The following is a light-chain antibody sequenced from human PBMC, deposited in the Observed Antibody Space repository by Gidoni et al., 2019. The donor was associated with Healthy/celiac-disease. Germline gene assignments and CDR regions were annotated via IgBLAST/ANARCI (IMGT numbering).Light chain of an antibody. CDR1: QSVSSY. CDR2: DAS. J-gene: IGKJ2*01. V-gene: IGKV3-11*01. CDR3: QQRSNWPPLYT. Sequence: EIVLTQSPATLSLSPGERATLSCRASQSVSSYLACYQQKPGQAPRLLIDDASNRATGIPARFSGSGSGTDFTLTISSLEPEDFAVYYCQQRSNWPPLYTFGQGTKLEIK.